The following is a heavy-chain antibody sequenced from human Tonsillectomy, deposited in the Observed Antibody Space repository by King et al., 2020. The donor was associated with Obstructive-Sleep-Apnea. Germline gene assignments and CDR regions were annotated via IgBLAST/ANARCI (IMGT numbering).Heavy chain of an antibody. CDR2: ISWYSGTI. CDR1: GFTLEDYA. CDR3: TKGYYDTNGYYFDY. Sequence: VQLVESGGGLVQPGRSLRLSCATSGFTLEDYAMHWVRQAPGKGLEWVSGISWYSGTIGFADSVKARFTISRDNAKKSLYLQMNSLRAEDTAFYYCTKGYYDTNGYYFDYWGQGTLVTVSS. D-gene: IGHD3-22*01. J-gene: IGHJ4*02. V-gene: IGHV3-9*01.